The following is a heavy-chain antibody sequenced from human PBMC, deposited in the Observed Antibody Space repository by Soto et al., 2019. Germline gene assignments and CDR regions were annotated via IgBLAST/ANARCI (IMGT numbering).Heavy chain of an antibody. V-gene: IGHV1-46*03. D-gene: IGHD6-13*01. CDR3: ATTPNISSSWSNWFDP. J-gene: IGHJ5*02. CDR1: GYTFTSYY. Sequence: QVQLVQSGAEVKKPGASVKVSCKASGYTFTSYYMHWVRQAPGQGLEWMGIIKPSGGSTSYEQKFQGRVTMTRDTSTSTVYMELSSLRSEDTAVYYCATTPNISSSWSNWFDPWGQGTLVTVSS. CDR2: IKPSGGST.